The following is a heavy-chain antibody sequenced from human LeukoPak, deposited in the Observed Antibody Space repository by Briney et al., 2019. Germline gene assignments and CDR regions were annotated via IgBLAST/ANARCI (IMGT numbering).Heavy chain of an antibody. CDR3: ATSPADITMIVQLPLFDS. J-gene: IGHJ3*02. CDR2: IYYSGST. Sequence: SQTLSLTCTVSGGSISSGDYYWSWIRQPPRKGLECIGYIYYSGSTYYNPSLKSRVTISVDTSKNQFSLKLSSVTAADTAVYYCATSPADITMIVQLPLFDSWGQGQWSPSLQ. CDR1: GGSISSGDYY. V-gene: IGHV4-30-4*08. D-gene: IGHD3-22*01.